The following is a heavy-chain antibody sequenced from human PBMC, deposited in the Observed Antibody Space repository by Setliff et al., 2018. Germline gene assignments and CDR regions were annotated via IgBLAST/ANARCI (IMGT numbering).Heavy chain of an antibody. CDR1: GFSFSNYW. Sequence: PGGSLRLSCAASGFSFSNYWMHWVRQVPGKGLVWVARNSSDGSTTSYADPVKGRFTISRDNAKNTLHLQMNSLRAEDDAVYYCARANYYDSSGYYFDYWGQGTLVTVSS. V-gene: IGHV3-74*01. CDR2: NSSDGSTT. D-gene: IGHD3-22*01. J-gene: IGHJ4*02. CDR3: ARANYYDSSGYYFDY.